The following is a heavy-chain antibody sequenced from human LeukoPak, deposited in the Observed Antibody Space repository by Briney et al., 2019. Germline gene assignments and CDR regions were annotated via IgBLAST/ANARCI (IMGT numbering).Heavy chain of an antibody. D-gene: IGHD3-10*01. J-gene: IGHJ4*02. Sequence: GGTLRLSCAVSGFTFSDYAMTWVRQAPGKGLEWVSAISGSSGSTYYADSVKGRFTISRDNSKNTLYLQMNSLRAEDTAVYYCAKDRGIISDYWGQGTLVTVSS. V-gene: IGHV3-23*01. CDR3: AKDRGIISDY. CDR1: GFTFSDYA. CDR2: ISGSSGST.